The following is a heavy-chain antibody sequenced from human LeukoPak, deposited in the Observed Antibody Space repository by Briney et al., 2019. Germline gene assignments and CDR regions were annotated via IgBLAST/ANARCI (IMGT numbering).Heavy chain of an antibody. J-gene: IGHJ4*02. Sequence: SETLSLTCTVSGVSFSTYYWSWIRQPPGKGLEWTGYIYYSGSTDYNPSLKSRVTMSLDTSNNQFSLNLRSVTAADTAVYYCARAVISFGGGVAKGFDSWGQGALVTVSS. CDR2: IYYSGST. V-gene: IGHV4-59*01. CDR3: ARAVISFGGGVAKGFDS. D-gene: IGHD3-16*01. CDR1: GVSFSTYY.